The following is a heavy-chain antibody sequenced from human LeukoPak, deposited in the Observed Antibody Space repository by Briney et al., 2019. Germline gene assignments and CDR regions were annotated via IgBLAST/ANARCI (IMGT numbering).Heavy chain of an antibody. CDR2: IYYSGST. D-gene: IGHD4-23*01. CDR3: ARDSGGNSGIDY. Sequence: SQTLSLTCTVSGGSISSGDYYWSWIRRPPGKGLEWIGYIYYSGSTYYNPSLKSRVTISVDTSKNQFSLKLSSVTAADTAVYYCARDSGGNSGIDYWGQGTLVTVSS. CDR1: GGSISSGDYY. V-gene: IGHV4-30-4*01. J-gene: IGHJ4*02.